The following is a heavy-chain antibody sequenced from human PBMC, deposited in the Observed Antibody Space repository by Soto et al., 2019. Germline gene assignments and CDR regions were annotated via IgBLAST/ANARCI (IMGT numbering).Heavy chain of an antibody. V-gene: IGHV3-11*05. J-gene: IGHJ4*02. D-gene: IGHD6-13*01. CDR1: GFTFSDYY. CDR2: ISSSTSHT. Sequence: QVQLVESGGGLVKPGGSLRLSCAVSGFTFSDYYMTWIRQAPGKGLEWVSYISSSTSHTNYADSVKGRFTSSRDNAKNSLFLQMNSLRAEDTAVYYCARGRGAAADYFDFWGQGTLVTVSS. CDR3: ARGRGAAADYFDF.